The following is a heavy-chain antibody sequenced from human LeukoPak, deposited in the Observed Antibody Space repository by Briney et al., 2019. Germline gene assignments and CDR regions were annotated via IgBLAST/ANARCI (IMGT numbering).Heavy chain of an antibody. CDR3: ATGPNTSPFDY. CDR2: ISSSSSTI. Sequence: GGSLRLSCAASGFTFSSYSMNWVRQAPGKGLEWVSYISSSSSTIYYADSVKGRFTISKDTAKNSLSLQMNSLRVEDTAVYYCATGPNTSPFDYWGQGTLVTVSS. CDR1: GFTFSSYS. V-gene: IGHV3-48*01. J-gene: IGHJ4*02. D-gene: IGHD2-2*01.